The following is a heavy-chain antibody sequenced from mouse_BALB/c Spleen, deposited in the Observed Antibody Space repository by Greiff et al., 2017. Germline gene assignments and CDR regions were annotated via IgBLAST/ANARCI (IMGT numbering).Heavy chain of an antibody. CDR1: GYAFTNYL. D-gene: IGHD2-12*01. J-gene: IGHJ3*01. CDR2: INPGSGGT. CDR3: ARRSVIIVFAY. Sequence: QVQLQQSGAELVRPGTSVKVSCKASGYAFTNYLIEWVKQRPGQGLEWIGVINPGSGGTNYNEKFKGKATLTADKSSSTAYMQLSSLTSDDSAVYFCARRSVIIVFAYRGQGTLVTVSA. V-gene: IGHV1-54*01.